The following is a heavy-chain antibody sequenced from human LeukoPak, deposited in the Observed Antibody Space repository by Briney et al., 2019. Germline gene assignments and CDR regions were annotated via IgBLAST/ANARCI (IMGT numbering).Heavy chain of an antibody. CDR2: INHSGST. J-gene: IGHJ5*02. CDR1: GGSFSGYY. V-gene: IGHV4-34*01. Sequence: SETLSLTCAVYGGSFSGYYWSWIRQPPGKGLEWIGEINHSGSTNYNPSLKSRVTISVDTSKNQFSPKLSSVTAADTAVYYCARGGRRYNWFDPWGQGTLVTVSS. CDR3: ARGGRRYNWFDP.